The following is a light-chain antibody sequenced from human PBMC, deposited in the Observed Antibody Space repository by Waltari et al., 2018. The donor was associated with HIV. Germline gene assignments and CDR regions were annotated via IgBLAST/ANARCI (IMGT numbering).Light chain of an antibody. CDR3: SSYTSTTTL. V-gene: IGLV2-14*01. CDR2: EVS. CDR1: SSDVGGYNY. J-gene: IGLJ2*01. Sequence: QSALTQPASVSGSPGQSITISCTGTSSDVGGYNYVSWYQQHPGKAPKLMIYEVSNLPSGVSHRFSGSKSGNTASLTISGLQAEDEADYYCSSYTSTTTLFGGGTKLTVL.